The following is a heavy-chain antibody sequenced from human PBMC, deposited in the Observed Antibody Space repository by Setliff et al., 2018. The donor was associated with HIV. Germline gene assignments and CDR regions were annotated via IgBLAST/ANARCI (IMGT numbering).Heavy chain of an antibody. CDR3: ARTSLPSYDTLTGYYSPEP. CDR1: GYSFTTSG. J-gene: IGHJ5*02. CDR2: INAGNGDT. Sequence: ASVKVSCKASGYSFTTSGVSWVRQAPGQRLEWMGWINAGNGDTKYSQKFQGRFTITRDTSASTAYMELSSLRSDDTAVYYCARTSLPSYDTLTGYYSPEPWGQGTLVTVSS. V-gene: IGHV1-3*01. D-gene: IGHD3-9*01.